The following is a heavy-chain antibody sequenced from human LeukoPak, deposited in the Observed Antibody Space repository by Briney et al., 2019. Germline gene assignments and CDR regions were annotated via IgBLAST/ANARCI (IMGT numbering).Heavy chain of an antibody. J-gene: IGHJ4*02. CDR1: GYTFTSYA. CDR2: INAGNGNT. CDR3: ARDMGGGSYDY. Sequence: GASVKVSCKASGYTFTSYAMHWVRQAPGQRLEWMGWINAGNGNTKYSQKFQGRVTITRDTSASTAYMELSGLRSDDTAVYYCARDMGGGSYDYWGQGTLVTVSS. D-gene: IGHD1-26*01. V-gene: IGHV1-3*01.